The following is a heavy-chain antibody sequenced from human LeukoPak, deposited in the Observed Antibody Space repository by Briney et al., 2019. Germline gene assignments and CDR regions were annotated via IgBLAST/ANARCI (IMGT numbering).Heavy chain of an antibody. CDR2: ISSSGSTI. V-gene: IGHV3-11*04. Sequence: KSGGSLRISCAASGFTFSDYYMSWIRQAPGKGLEWVSYISSSGSTIYYADSVKGRFTISRDNSKNTLYLQMNSLRAEDTAVYYCARDGGRGYCSGGSCYSGVNYWGQGTLVTVSS. D-gene: IGHD2-15*01. J-gene: IGHJ4*02. CDR1: GFTFSDYY. CDR3: ARDGGRGYCSGGSCYSGVNY.